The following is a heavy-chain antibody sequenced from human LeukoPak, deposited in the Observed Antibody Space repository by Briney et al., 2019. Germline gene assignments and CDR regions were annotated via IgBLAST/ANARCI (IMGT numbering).Heavy chain of an antibody. J-gene: IGHJ4*02. CDR2: IYSSGNT. CDR1: GASISSSNYY. V-gene: IGHV4-39*01. Sequence: PTETLSLTCAVSGASISSSNYYWGWVRQSPGKGLEWIGNIYSSGNTYYNASLKSRVTMYIDTSKNQFSLKLSSVTAADTAMYYCAKSNGYGLIDYWGQGTLVTVSS. CDR3: AKSNGYGLIDY. D-gene: IGHD5-12*01.